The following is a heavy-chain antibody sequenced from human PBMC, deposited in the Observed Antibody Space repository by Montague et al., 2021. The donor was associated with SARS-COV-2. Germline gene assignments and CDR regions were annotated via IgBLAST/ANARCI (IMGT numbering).Heavy chain of an antibody. CDR1: GGSISSGGYY. V-gene: IGHV4-31*03. CDR2: IYYSGST. D-gene: IGHD2-2*01. J-gene: IGHJ5*02. Sequence: TLSLTCTVSGGSISSGGYYWSWIRQHPGKGLEWIGYIYYSGSTYYNPSLKSRVTISVDTSKNQFSLKLSSVTAADTGVYYCARNPRPAAMWGWFDPWGQGTLVTVSS. CDR3: ARNPRPAAMWGWFDP.